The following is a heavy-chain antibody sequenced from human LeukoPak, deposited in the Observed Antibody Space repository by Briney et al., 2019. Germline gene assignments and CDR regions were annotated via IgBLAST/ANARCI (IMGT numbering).Heavy chain of an antibody. D-gene: IGHD2-15*01. J-gene: IGHJ4*02. CDR2: INPNSGGT. CDR3: ARAGPLGGGSSLIDY. Sequence: ASVKVSCKASGYTFTGYYMHWVRQAPGQGLEWMGWINPNSGGTNYAQKFQGRVTMTRDTSISTAYMELSRLRSDDTAVYYCARAGPLGGGSSLIDYWGQGTLATVSS. V-gene: IGHV1-2*02. CDR1: GYTFTGYY.